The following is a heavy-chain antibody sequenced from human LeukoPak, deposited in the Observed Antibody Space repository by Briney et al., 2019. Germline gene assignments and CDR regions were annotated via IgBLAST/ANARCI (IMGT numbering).Heavy chain of an antibody. CDR3: ATNPVAGTSLHFTL. J-gene: IGHJ4*02. CDR2: INPNSGGT. CDR1: GYTFTGYY. V-gene: IGHV1-2*04. D-gene: IGHD6-19*01. Sequence: ASVKVSCKASGYTFTGYYMHWVRQAPGQGLEWMGWINPNSGGTNYAQKFQGWVTMTRDTSTDTAYMELSSLRSEDTAVYYCATNPVAGTSLHFTLWGQGTLVTVSS.